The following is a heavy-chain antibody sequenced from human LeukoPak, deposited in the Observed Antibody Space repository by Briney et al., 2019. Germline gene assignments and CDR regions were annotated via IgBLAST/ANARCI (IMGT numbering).Heavy chain of an antibody. CDR1: GFTFSDYY. D-gene: IGHD5-24*01. Sequence: GSLRLSCAASGFTFSDYYMSWIRQAPGKGLEWIGYIEDTGNTRYNASLKSRVTIAADTSKNQFSLKLASVTAADTALYYCVRVRHRSGYNYDYWGQGTLVTVSS. J-gene: IGHJ4*02. V-gene: IGHV4-59*01. CDR3: VRVRHRSGYNYDY. CDR2: IEDTGNT.